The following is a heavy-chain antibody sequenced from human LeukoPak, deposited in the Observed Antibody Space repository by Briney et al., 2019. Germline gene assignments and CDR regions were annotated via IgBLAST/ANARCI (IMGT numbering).Heavy chain of an antibody. CDR1: GSTFSSYS. D-gene: IGHD6-13*01. J-gene: IGHJ4*02. CDR3: PRDPTLAAAW. CDR2: ISSSSSYI. V-gene: IGHV3-21*01. Sequence: AGFLRLSCAASGSTFSSYSMNWVRQAPGKGLEWVSSISSSSSYIYYADSVKGRFTISRDNAKNSLYLQMNSLRAEDTAVYYCPRDPTLAAAWWGQGTLVTVSS.